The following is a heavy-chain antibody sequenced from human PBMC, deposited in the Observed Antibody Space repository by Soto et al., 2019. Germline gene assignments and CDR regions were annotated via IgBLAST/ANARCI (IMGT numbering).Heavy chain of an antibody. CDR3: AKDRSCSSTSCRAEYFQH. CDR1: GFTFSSYA. V-gene: IGHV3-23*01. Sequence: VQLLESGGGLVQPGGSLRLSCAASGFTFSSYAMSWVRQAPGKGLEWVSAISGSGGSTYYADSVKGRFTISRDNSKNTLYLQMNSLRAEDTAVYYCAKDRSCSSTSCRAEYFQHWGQGTLVTVSS. D-gene: IGHD2-2*01. CDR2: ISGSGGST. J-gene: IGHJ1*01.